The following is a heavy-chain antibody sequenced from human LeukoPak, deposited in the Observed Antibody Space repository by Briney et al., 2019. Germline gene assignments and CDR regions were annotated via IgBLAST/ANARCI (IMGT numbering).Heavy chain of an antibody. CDR3: AREQLDQSY. Sequence: GGSLRLSCAASGFTFSSYAMSWIRQAPGKGLEWVSAISGSGGSTYYADSVKGRFTISRDNAKNSLYLQMNSLRAEDTAVYYCAREQLDQSYWGQGTLVTVSS. V-gene: IGHV3-23*01. D-gene: IGHD6-6*01. J-gene: IGHJ4*02. CDR1: GFTFSSYA. CDR2: ISGSGGST.